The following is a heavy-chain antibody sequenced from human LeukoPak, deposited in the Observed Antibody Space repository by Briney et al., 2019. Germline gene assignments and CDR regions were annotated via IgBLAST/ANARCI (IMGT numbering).Heavy chain of an antibody. Sequence: KSGGSLRLSCAASGFTFSSYSMNWVRQAPGKGLEWVSSISSSSYIYYADSVKGRFTISRDNAKNSLYLQMNSLRAEDTAVYYCAKDPRGSYSRDYYYYMDVWGKGTTVTVSS. CDR3: AKDPRGSYSRDYYYYMDV. V-gene: IGHV3-21*01. CDR1: GFTFSSYS. D-gene: IGHD1-26*01. J-gene: IGHJ6*03. CDR2: ISSSSYI.